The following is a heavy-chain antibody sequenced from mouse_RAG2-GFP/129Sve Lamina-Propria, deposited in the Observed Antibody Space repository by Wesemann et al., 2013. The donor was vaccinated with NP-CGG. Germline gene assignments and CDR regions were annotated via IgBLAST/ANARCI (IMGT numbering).Heavy chain of an antibody. J-gene: IGHJ2*01. CDR2: IHPNSGST. V-gene: IGHV1-64*01. Sequence: QVQLQQPGAELVKPGASVKLSCKASGYTFTSYWMHWVKQRPGQGLEWIGMIHPNSGSTNYNEKFKSKATLTVDTSSSTAYMQLSSLTSEDSAVYYCARKIDSSGYGYWGQGTTLTVSS. CDR1: GYTFTSYW. CDR3: ARKIDSSGYGY. D-gene: IGHD3-2*02.